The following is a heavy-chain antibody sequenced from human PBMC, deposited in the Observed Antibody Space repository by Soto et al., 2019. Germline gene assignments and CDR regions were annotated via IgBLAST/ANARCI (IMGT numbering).Heavy chain of an antibody. CDR2: ISGSGGST. D-gene: IGHD3-9*01. V-gene: IGHV3-23*01. J-gene: IGHJ3*02. CDR3: AKDLHYDILTAHDAFDI. CDR1: GFTFSSYA. Sequence: PGGSLRLSCAASGFTFSSYAMSWVRQAPGKGLEWVSGISGSGGSTYYADSVKGRFTIFRDNSKNTLYLQMNSLRAEDTAVYYCAKDLHYDILTAHDAFDIWGQGTLVTV.